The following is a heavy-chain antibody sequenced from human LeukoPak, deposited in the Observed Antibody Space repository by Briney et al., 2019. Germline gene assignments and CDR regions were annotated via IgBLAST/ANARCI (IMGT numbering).Heavy chain of an antibody. Sequence: GGSLRLSCVASGFTFSDYYMSWIRQAPGKGLEWISYISSSGTTIYYADSVKGRFTISRDNAKNSLYLQMNSLRAEDTAVYYCARDVVGATPGKIDYWGQGTLVAVSS. V-gene: IGHV3-11*01. D-gene: IGHD1-26*01. J-gene: IGHJ4*02. CDR3: ARDVVGATPGKIDY. CDR2: ISSSGTTI. CDR1: GFTFSDYY.